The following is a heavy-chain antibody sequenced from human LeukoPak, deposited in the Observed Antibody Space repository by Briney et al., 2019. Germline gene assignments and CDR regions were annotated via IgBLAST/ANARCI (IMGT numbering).Heavy chain of an antibody. J-gene: IGHJ4*02. CDR2: VSYSGST. Sequence: SETLSLTCTVSGGSISSNYWSWIRQPPGKGLEWIGYVSYSGSTNYNPSLKSRVTISVDTSKNQFSLKLSSVTAADTAVYYCARDKGSGWYSLWGQGTLVTVSS. D-gene: IGHD6-19*01. CDR1: GGSISSNY. CDR3: ARDKGSGWYSL. V-gene: IGHV4-59*01.